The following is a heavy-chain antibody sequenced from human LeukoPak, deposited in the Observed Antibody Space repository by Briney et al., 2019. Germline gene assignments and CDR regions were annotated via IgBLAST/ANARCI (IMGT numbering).Heavy chain of an antibody. CDR3: AELGITMIRGV. Sequence: PGGALRISCAASGFTFSSYEMNWVRQAPGKGLEWVSYISSSGSTIYYADSVKGRFTISRDNAKNSLYLQMNSLRAEDTAVYYCAELGITMIRGVWGKGTTVTISS. CDR1: GFTFSSYE. V-gene: IGHV3-48*03. J-gene: IGHJ6*04. CDR2: ISSSGSTI. D-gene: IGHD3-22*01.